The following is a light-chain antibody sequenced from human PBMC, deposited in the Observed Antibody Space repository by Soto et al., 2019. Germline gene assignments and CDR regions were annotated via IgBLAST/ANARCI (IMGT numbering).Light chain of an antibody. CDR2: GAS. J-gene: IGKJ1*01. CDR3: QQYNSYSPVT. Sequence: EIVLTQSPGTLSLSPGERATLSCRASQSVSSTYLAWYQQKPGQAPGLLLYGASNRASGIPDRFAGSGSGTEFTLTISSLQPDDFATYYCQQYNSYSPVTFGQGTKVDNK. V-gene: IGKV3-20*01. CDR1: QSVSSTY.